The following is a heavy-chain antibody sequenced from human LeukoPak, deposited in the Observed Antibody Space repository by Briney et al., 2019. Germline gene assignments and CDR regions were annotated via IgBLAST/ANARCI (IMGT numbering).Heavy chain of an antibody. J-gene: IGHJ4*02. CDR3: AKTMGAIDHDY. Sequence: GGSLRLSCAASGFTFSSYAMSWVRQAPGKGLEWVSAISGSGDSTYYADSVKGRFTISRDNSRNTLYLQMNSLRAEDTAVYYCAKTMGAIDHDYWGQGTLVTVSS. CDR2: ISGSGDST. V-gene: IGHV3-23*01. D-gene: IGHD1-26*01. CDR1: GFTFSSYA.